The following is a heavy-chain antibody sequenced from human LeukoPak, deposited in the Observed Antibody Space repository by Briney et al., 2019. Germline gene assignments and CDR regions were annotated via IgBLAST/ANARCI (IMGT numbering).Heavy chain of an antibody. Sequence: QPGRSLRLSCAASGFTFDDYAMHWVRQAPGKGLEWVSGISWNSGSIGYADSVKGRFTISRDNARNSLYLQMNSLRAEDTALYYCAKDMVDDSSAGAFDIWGQGTMVTVSS. CDR3: AKDMVDDSSAGAFDI. J-gene: IGHJ3*02. CDR2: ISWNSGSI. D-gene: IGHD3-22*01. V-gene: IGHV3-9*01. CDR1: GFTFDDYA.